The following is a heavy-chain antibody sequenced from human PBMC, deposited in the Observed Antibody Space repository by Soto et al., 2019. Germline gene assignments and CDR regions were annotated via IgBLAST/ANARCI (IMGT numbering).Heavy chain of an antibody. CDR3: TTSDLYSSSFFPY. J-gene: IGHJ4*02. Sequence: PGGSLRLSXAASGFTFSNAWMSWVRQAPGKGLEWVGRIKSKTDGGTTDYAAPVKGRFTISRDDSKNTLYLQMNSLKTEDTAVYYCTTSDLYSSSFFPYWGQGTLVTVSS. CDR2: IKSKTDGGTT. V-gene: IGHV3-15*01. D-gene: IGHD6-6*01. CDR1: GFTFSNAW.